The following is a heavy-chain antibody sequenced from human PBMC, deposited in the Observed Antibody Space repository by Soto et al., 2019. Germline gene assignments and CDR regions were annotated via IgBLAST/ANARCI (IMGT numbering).Heavy chain of an antibody. D-gene: IGHD6-19*01. J-gene: IGHJ4*02. V-gene: IGHV3-48*03. Sequence: GGSLRLSCVASGFTFSSYSIVWVRQAPGKGLEWLSYIFTTGTTMYYADSVKGRFTVSRDNAKNSVFLLLNSLRAEDTAVYYCAKGGRQWLVTSDFNYWGQGA. CDR3: AKGGRQWLVTSDFNY. CDR1: GFTFSSYS. CDR2: IFTTGTTM.